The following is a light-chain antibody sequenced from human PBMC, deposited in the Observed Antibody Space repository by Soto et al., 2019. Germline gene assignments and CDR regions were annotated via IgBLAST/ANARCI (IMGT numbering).Light chain of an antibody. V-gene: IGKV3-11*01. Sequence: EIVLTQSPATLSLSPGERATLSCRASQSVSSYLAWYQQKPGQAPRLLIYGASNRATGIPARFSGSGSGTDFTLTISSLEPEDFAVYNSHHRGKWPRTFGQGTELEIK. J-gene: IGKJ2*01. CDR2: GAS. CDR3: HHRGKWPRT. CDR1: QSVSSY.